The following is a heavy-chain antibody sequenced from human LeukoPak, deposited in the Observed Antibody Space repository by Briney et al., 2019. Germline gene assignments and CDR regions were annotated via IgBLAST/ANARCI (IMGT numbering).Heavy chain of an antibody. D-gene: IGHD3-10*01. Sequence: ASVKVSCKASGGTFSSYAISWVRQAPGQGLEWMGGIIPIFGTANYAQKFQGRVTITADESTSTAYMELSSLRSEDTAVYYCARDPFYGSGHHHFDYWGQGTLVTVSS. J-gene: IGHJ4*02. CDR1: GGTFSSYA. CDR3: ARDPFYGSGHHHFDY. CDR2: IIPIFGTA. V-gene: IGHV1-69*13.